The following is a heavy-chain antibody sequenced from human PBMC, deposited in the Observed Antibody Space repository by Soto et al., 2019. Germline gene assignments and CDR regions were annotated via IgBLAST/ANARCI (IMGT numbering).Heavy chain of an antibody. CDR3: ARGPGGYYGMDV. Sequence: QVQLVESGGCVVQPGRSLRLSCAASGFTFSSYAMHWVRQAPGKGLEWVADISYDGSNKYYADSVKGRFTISSDNSKNTLYVEMNSLRAEDTAVYYCARGPGGYYGMDVWGQGTTVTVSS. CDR2: ISYDGSNK. V-gene: IGHV3-30-3*01. D-gene: IGHD3-10*01. CDR1: GFTFSSYA. J-gene: IGHJ6*02.